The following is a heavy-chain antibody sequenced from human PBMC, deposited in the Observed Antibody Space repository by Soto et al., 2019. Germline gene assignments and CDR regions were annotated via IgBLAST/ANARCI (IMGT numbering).Heavy chain of an antibody. CDR1: GGSISSYY. D-gene: IGHD6-13*01. J-gene: IGHJ6*02. Sequence: QVQLQESGPGLVKPSETLSLTCTVSGGSISSYYWSWIRQPPGKGLEWIGYIYYSGSTNYNPSLKTRVTISVDTSKNQCSLKLSSVTAADTAVYYCARHDPPYGSSSWYVEGYYYGMDVWGQGTTVTVSS. V-gene: IGHV4-59*08. CDR2: IYYSGST. CDR3: ARHDPPYGSSSWYVEGYYYGMDV.